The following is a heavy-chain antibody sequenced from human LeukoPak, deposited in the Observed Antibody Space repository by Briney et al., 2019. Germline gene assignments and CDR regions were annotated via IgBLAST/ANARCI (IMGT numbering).Heavy chain of an antibody. CDR2: ISGSGGST. J-gene: IGHJ4*02. CDR3: AKDRKMLLRYLDCFDY. V-gene: IGHV3-23*01. D-gene: IGHD3-9*01. CDR1: GFTFSSYA. Sequence: PGGSLRLSCAASGFTFSSYAMNWVRQAPGKGLEWVSTISGSGGSTDYADSVKGRFTISRHNSKNTLYLQMNSLRAEDTAVYYCAKDRKMLLRYLDCFDYWGQGTLVTVSS.